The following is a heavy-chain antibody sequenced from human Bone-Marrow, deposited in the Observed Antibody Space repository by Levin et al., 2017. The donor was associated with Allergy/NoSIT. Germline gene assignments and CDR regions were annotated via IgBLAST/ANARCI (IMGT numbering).Heavy chain of an antibody. D-gene: IGHD4-23*01. Sequence: SCAASRFTFADYAMHWVRQAPGKGLEWVAAISYTGTNEYYEDSVKGRFTVSRDNPRNTLYLQMNSLRAEDTAVYHCAKARDTSGYSAFDIWGQGTMVTVSS. CDR1: RFTFADYA. V-gene: IGHV3-30*18. CDR3: AKARDTSGYSAFDI. CDR2: ISYTGTNE. J-gene: IGHJ3*02.